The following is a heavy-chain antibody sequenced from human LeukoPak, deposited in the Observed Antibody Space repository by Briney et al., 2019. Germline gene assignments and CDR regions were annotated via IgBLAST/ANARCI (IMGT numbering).Heavy chain of an antibody. V-gene: IGHV1-2*02. Sequence: ASVKVSCKASGYTFTGYDIHWVRQAPGQGLEWMGWINPNSGDTNYAQKFQGRVTMTRDTSISTAYMELSRLRSDDTAVYYCARRVRRGDNWFDPWGQGTLVTVSS. CDR3: ARRVRRGDNWFDP. J-gene: IGHJ5*02. CDR1: GYTFTGYD. D-gene: IGHD3-10*01. CDR2: INPNSGDT.